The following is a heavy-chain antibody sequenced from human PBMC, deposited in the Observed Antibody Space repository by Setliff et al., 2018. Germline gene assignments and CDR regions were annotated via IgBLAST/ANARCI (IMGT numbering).Heavy chain of an antibody. J-gene: IGHJ4*02. CDR2: ISNSGDTIYSA. V-gene: IGHV3-15*01. D-gene: IGHD3-10*01. CDR3: NSRITVLRGVTVL. CDR1: GFNFSRFE. Sequence: GGSLRLSCAASGFNFSRFEMNWVRQAPGKGLEWVSYISNSGDTIYSADYAAPVKGRFIISRDDSKNTVFLQMNSLKTEDTALYYCNSRITVLRGVTVLWGQGTLVTVSS.